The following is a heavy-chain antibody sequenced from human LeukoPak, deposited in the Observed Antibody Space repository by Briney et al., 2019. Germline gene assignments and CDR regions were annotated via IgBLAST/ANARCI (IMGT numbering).Heavy chain of an antibody. CDR2: ISAYNGNT. CDR1: GYTFTSYG. J-gene: IGHJ4*02. CDR3: ARASVRTTVVPFDY. Sequence: ASVKVSCTASGYTFTSYGISWVRQAPGQGLEWMGWISAYNGNTNYAQKLQGRVTMTTDTSTSTAYMELRSLRSDDTAVYYCARASVRTTVVPFDYWGQGTLVTVSS. V-gene: IGHV1-18*01. D-gene: IGHD4-23*01.